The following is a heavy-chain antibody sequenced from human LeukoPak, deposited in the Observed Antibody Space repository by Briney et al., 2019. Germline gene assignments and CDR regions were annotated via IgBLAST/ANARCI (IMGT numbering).Heavy chain of an antibody. CDR1: GFTFSSYG. D-gene: IGHD4-17*01. CDR2: ISYDGSNK. CDR3: AKGRLGVTTPYYFDY. J-gene: IGHJ4*02. Sequence: GGSLRLSCAASGFTFSSYGMHWVRQAPGKGLEWVAVISYDGSNKYYADSVKGRFTISRDNSKNTLHLQMNSLRAEDTAVYYCAKGRLGVTTPYYFDYWGQGTLVTVSS. V-gene: IGHV3-30*18.